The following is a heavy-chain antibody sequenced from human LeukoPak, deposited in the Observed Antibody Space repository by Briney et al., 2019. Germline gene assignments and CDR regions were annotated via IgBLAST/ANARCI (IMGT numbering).Heavy chain of an antibody. V-gene: IGHV3-53*04. CDR1: GFTVSSNY. J-gene: IGHJ4*02. CDR2: IYSGSSST. CDR3: ARVGSGWYDFDY. Sequence: GGSLRLSCAASGFTVSSNYMSWVRQAPGRGLEWVSVIYSGSSSTYYTDSVKGRFTISRHNSKNTLYLQMNSLRAEDTAVYYCARVGSGWYDFDYWGQGTRVTVSA. D-gene: IGHD6-19*01.